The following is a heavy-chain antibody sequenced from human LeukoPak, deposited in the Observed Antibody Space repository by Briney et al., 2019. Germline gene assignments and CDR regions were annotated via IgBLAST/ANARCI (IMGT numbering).Heavy chain of an antibody. CDR3: ARGGGLDV. Sequence: GGSLRLSCAASGFTFSSYWMNWALQAPGKGLEWVASINHNGNVNYYVDSVKGRFTISRDNAKNSLYLQMSNLRAEDTAVYFCARGGGLDVWGQGATVTVSS. CDR1: GFTFSSYW. J-gene: IGHJ6*02. V-gene: IGHV3-7*03. CDR2: INHNGNVN. D-gene: IGHD3-16*01.